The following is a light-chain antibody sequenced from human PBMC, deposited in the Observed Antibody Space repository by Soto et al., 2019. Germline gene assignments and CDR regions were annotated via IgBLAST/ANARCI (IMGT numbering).Light chain of an antibody. CDR1: QSVSSS. CDR2: GAS. V-gene: IGKV3-15*01. CDR3: QQYNNWPPT. Sequence: EIGMTHSPATLSVSPGERATLSCRASQSVSSSLAWYQQKPGQAPRLLIYGASTRATGIPARFSGSGSGTEFTLTISSLQSEDFAVYYCQQYNNWPPTFGGGTKVEIK. J-gene: IGKJ4*01.